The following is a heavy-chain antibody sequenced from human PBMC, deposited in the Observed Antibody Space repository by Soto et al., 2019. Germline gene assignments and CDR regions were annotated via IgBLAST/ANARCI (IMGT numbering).Heavy chain of an antibody. D-gene: IGHD2-21*01. CDR2: ISAYNGNT. Sequence: QVQLVQSGAEVKKPGASVKVSCKASGYTFTSYGISWVRQAPGQGLEWMGWISAYNGNTNYAQKLQGRVTMTTDTYTSTAYMELRSLRYDDTAVYYCASDHRLSSILWWPLIDYWGQGTLVTVSS. CDR1: GYTFTSYG. J-gene: IGHJ4*02. CDR3: ASDHRLSSILWWPLIDY. V-gene: IGHV1-18*01.